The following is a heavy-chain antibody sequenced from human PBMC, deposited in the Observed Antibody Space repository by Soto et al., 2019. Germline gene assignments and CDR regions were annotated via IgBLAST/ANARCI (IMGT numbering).Heavy chain of an antibody. Sequence: PSETLSLTCAVYGGSFSGYYWSWIRQPPGKGLEWIGEINHSGSTNYNPSLKSRVTISVDTSKNQFSLKLSSGTAADTAVYYCARSTYSHFFTAYHRRAIYYYYCMYFLGHGSTGTVS. CDR2: INHSGST. CDR3: ARSTYSHFFTAYHRRAIYYYYCMYF. CDR1: GGSFSGYY. V-gene: IGHV4-34*01. J-gene: IGHJ6*02. D-gene: IGHD3-9*01.